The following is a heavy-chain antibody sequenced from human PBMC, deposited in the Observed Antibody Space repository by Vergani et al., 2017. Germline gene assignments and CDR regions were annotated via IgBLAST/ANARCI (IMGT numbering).Heavy chain of an antibody. CDR1: GDSIISRSYY. CDR3: ASKRGACRAAYCHSYDF. J-gene: IGHJ4*02. Sequence: QMQLQESGPGLVKASETLSLTCTVSGDSIISRSYYWGWIRQPPGKGLEWIGSIYNSGNCDSSSSLKSRVTISADTSKNQFSLRLTSVTAADTAVYYCASKRGACRAAYCHSYDFWGPGTLVGVSS. CDR2: IYNSGNC. D-gene: IGHD2-15*01. V-gene: IGHV4-39*01.